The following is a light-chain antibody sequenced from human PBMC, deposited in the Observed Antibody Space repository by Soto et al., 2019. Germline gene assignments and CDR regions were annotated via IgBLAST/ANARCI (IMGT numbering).Light chain of an antibody. CDR3: CSYAGSYTFYV. CDR1: SGDVGLYDY. Sequence: SALAQPRSVSGSPGQSVTISCTGTSGDVGLYDYVSWYQHHPGKAPKLMIYDVTKRPSGVPDRFSGSKSGNTASLTISGLQAEDEADYYCCSYAGSYTFYVFGTGTKVTAL. CDR2: DVT. V-gene: IGLV2-11*01. J-gene: IGLJ1*01.